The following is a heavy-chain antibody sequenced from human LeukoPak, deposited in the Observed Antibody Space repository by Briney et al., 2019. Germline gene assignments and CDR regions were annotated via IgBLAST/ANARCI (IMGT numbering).Heavy chain of an antibody. J-gene: IGHJ5*01. V-gene: IGHV4-61*02. D-gene: IGHD2/OR15-2a*01. CDR1: GGSISSGSYY. CDR2: IYTSGST. CDR3: ARGKISAPPDWFDY. Sequence: SPTLSLTCTVSGGSISSGSYYWSWIRQPAGKGLEWIGRIYTSGSTNYNPSLKSRVTISVDTSKNQFSLKLSSVTAADTAVYYCARGKISAPPDWFDYRGQGTLVTVSS.